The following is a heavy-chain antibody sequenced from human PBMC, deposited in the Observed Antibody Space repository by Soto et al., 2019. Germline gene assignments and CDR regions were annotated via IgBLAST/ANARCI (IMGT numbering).Heavy chain of an antibody. V-gene: IGHV3-53*04. D-gene: IGHD2-2*02. J-gene: IGHJ4*02. CDR2: IYSGGST. CDR1: EFTVSSNF. CDR3: ARGLYSTSWYFDH. Sequence: PGGSLRLSCAASEFTVSSNFMSWVRQAPGKGLEWVSVIYSGGSTYYTDSVKGRFTISRHNSKNTLYLQMNSVRPEDTAVYYCARGLYSTSWYFDHWGQGALVTVSS.